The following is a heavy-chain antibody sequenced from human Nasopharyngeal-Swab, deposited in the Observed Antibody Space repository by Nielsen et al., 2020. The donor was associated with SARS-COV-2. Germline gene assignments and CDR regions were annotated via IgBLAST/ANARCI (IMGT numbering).Heavy chain of an antibody. CDR3: AKSSGGSPRRAFEI. D-gene: IGHD2-15*01. V-gene: IGHV3-30*18. CDR1: GFTFSSYG. J-gene: IGHJ3*02. Sequence: GESLKISCAASGFTFSSYGMHWVRQAPGKGLEWVAVISYDGSNKYYADSVKGRFTISRDNSKNTLYLQMNSLRAEDTAVYYCAKSSGGSPRRAFEIWGQGTMVTVSS. CDR2: ISYDGSNK.